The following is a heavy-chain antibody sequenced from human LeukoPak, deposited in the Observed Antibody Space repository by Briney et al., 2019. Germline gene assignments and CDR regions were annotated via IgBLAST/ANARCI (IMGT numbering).Heavy chain of an antibody. CDR1: GFTFSSYE. J-gene: IGHJ6*03. CDR3: ARAPRITMVRGVTSDPYYYYMDV. CDR2: ISSSGSTI. Sequence: PGGSLRLSCAASGFTFSSYEMNWVRQAPGKGLEWVSYISSSGSTIYYADSVKGRFTISRDNAKNSLYLQMNSLRAEDTAVYYCARAPRITMVRGVTSDPYYYYMDVWGKGTTVTISS. D-gene: IGHD3-10*01. V-gene: IGHV3-48*03.